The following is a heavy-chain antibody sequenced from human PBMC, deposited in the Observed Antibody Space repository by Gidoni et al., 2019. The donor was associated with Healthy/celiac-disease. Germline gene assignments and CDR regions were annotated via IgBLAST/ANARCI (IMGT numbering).Heavy chain of an antibody. V-gene: IGHV3-30*18. CDR2: ISYDGSNK. J-gene: IGHJ4*02. CDR1: GFTFSSYG. CDR3: AKDRWRGNYFDY. D-gene: IGHD3-10*01. Sequence: QVQLVESGGGVVQPGRSLRLSCAASGFTFSSYGMHWVRQAPGKGLEWVAVISYDGSNKYYADSVKGRFTISRDNSKSTLYLQMNSLRAEDTAVYYCAKDRWRGNYFDYWGQGTLVTVSS.